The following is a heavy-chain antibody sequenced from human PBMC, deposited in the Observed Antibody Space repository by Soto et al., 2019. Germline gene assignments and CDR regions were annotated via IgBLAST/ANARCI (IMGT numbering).Heavy chain of an antibody. D-gene: IGHD2-8*01. CDR3: ASGSGPYCTNGVCYGSWFDP. Sequence: SVKVSCKASGGTFSSYAISWMRQAPGQGLEWMGGIIPIFGTANYAQKFQGRVTITADESTSTAYMELSSLRSEDTAVYYCASGSGPYCTNGVCYGSWFDPWGQGTLVTVSS. V-gene: IGHV1-69*13. J-gene: IGHJ5*02. CDR2: IIPIFGTA. CDR1: GGTFSSYA.